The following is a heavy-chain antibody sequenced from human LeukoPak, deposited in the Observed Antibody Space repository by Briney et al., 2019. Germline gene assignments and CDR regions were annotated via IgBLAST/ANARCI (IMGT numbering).Heavy chain of an antibody. D-gene: IGHD6-25*01. CDR1: GYTFTSYD. Sequence: ASVKVSRKASGYTFTSYDINWVRQAPAPGLEWMGWMNPNSGNTGYAQKFQGRVTMTRNTSISTAYMELSSLRSEYTAVYYSARAASGAADYWGQGTLVTASS. CDR2: MNPNSGNT. CDR3: ARAASGAADY. J-gene: IGHJ4*02. V-gene: IGHV1-8*01.